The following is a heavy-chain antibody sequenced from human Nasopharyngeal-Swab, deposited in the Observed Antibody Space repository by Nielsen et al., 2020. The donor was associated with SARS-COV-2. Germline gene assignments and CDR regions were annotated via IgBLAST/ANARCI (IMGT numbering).Heavy chain of an antibody. V-gene: IGHV3-7*01. CDR1: GFTFSNYW. D-gene: IGHD5/OR15-5a*01. CDR2: VKQDGTEK. J-gene: IGHJ4*02. Sequence: GGSLRLSCAASGFTFSNYWMTWVRQAPGKGLEWVANVKQDGTEKYYVDSVKGRFTISRDNAKNSLYLQMNSLRVGDTAVYYCARKSSPFSASVHWGQGSLVTVSS. CDR3: ARKSSPFSASVH.